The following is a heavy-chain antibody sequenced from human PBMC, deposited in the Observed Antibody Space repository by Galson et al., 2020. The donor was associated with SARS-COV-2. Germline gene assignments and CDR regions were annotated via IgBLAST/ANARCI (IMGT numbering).Heavy chain of an antibody. CDR3: AKYDVGLL. V-gene: IGHV3-7*01. CDR2: IKPDGSQQ. CDR1: GFTISRFW. D-gene: IGHD3-3*01. J-gene: IGHJ3*01. Sequence: GGSLRLSCVGSGFTISRFWMNWVRQAPGKGLEWVANIKPDGSQQQYMDSVKGRFVISRDNAQNSVYLQMNGLRAEDTAVYYCAKYDVGLLWGLVTMVTVSS.